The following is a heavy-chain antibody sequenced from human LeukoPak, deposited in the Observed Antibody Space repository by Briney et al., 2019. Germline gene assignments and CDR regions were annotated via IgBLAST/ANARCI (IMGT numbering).Heavy chain of an antibody. J-gene: IGHJ3*02. CDR2: IYHSGST. CDR1: GGSISSGGYS. CDR3: ARSGDGYNHDAFDI. D-gene: IGHD5-24*01. Sequence: SETLSLTCAVSGGSISSGGYSWSWIRQPPGKGLEWIGYIYHSGSTYYNPSLKSRVTISVDRSKNQFSLKLSSVTAADTAVYYCARSGDGYNHDAFDIWGQGTMVTVSS. V-gene: IGHV4-30-2*01.